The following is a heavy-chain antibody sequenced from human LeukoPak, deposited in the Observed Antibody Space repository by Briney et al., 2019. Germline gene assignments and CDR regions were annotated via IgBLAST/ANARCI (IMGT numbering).Heavy chain of an antibody. J-gene: IGHJ4*02. D-gene: IGHD2-2*01. CDR2: INGDGRNI. Sequence: GGSLRLSCVASGFTFSSYWMHWVRQDPRKGLVWVSRINGDGRNINYADSVRGRFTISRDNSKNTLYLQMNSPRAEDTAVYYCAKNYCSSTSCPFDYWGQGTLVTVSS. V-gene: IGHV3-74*01. CDR3: AKNYCSSTSCPFDY. CDR1: GFTFSSYW.